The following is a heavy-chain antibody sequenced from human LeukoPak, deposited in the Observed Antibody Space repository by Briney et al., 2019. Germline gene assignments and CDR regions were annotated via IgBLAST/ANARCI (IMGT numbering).Heavy chain of an antibody. V-gene: IGHV4-39*01. CDR1: GDSVSSTNYY. D-gene: IGHD6-19*01. Sequence: PSETLSLTCTVAGDSVSSTNYYWGWLREPPGRGLEWIASIRYSESAYYSPSLKSRATISVDTSKNQFSLRLRSLTATDTAVYYCATQDSSHYWGQGTLVTVSS. CDR2: IRYSESA. J-gene: IGHJ4*02. CDR3: ATQDSSHY.